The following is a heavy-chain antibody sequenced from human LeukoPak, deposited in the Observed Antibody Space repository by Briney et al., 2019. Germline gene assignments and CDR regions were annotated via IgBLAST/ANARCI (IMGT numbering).Heavy chain of an antibody. CDR3: ARDLGSRYSHWFDP. Sequence: PSETLSLTCTVSGGSISSYYWSWIRQPPRRGLEWGWYIYYRVSTNYNPSLTSRVTIPVHTSKNQSSLQLSSVTAADPALYYCARDLGSRYSHWFDPWGQGTLVTVPS. V-gene: IGHV4-59*01. CDR2: IYYRVST. CDR1: GGSISSYY. D-gene: IGHD3-16*01. J-gene: IGHJ5*02.